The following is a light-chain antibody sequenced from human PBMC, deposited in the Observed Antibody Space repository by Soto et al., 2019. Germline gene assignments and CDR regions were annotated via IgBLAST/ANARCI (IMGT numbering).Light chain of an antibody. V-gene: IGKV3-15*01. Sequence: EIVMTQSPATLSVSPGERATLSCRASQSVSSNLAWYQQKPGQAPRLLIYGASTRATGFPARFSGSGSGTEFTLTISSLQSEEFAVYYCQQYNNWPQTFGQGTKVDI. CDR2: GAS. J-gene: IGKJ1*01. CDR1: QSVSSN. CDR3: QQYNNWPQT.